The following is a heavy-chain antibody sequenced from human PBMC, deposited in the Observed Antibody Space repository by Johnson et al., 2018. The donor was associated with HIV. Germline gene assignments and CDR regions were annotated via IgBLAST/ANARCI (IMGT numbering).Heavy chain of an antibody. V-gene: IGHV3-15*01. Sequence: EMQLVESGGGLVQPGGSLRLSCAASGFTFSNVWMTWVRQAPGKGLECVGRIKRKIEGETTDYAAPVKGRFTISRDDSKNTLYLQMNSLTTEDTAVYYCTTAIVIDAFDIWGQWTMVTVSS. CDR1: GFTFSNVW. CDR2: IKRKIEGETT. CDR3: TTAIVIDAFDI. J-gene: IGHJ3*02. D-gene: IGHD3-16*02.